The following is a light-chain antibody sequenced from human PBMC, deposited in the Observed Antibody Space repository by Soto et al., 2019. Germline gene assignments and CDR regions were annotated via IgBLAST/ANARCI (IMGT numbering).Light chain of an antibody. V-gene: IGKV3-15*01. CDR3: LQYNNWWT. Sequence: EILLTQSPATLSLSPGEISTLSCRASQSVSNYLSWYQQKPGRSPRLLIYGASTRAIGIPARFSGSGSGTEFTLTISSLQSEDFAVYYCLQYNNWWTFGQGTKVDIK. CDR2: GAS. J-gene: IGKJ1*01. CDR1: QSVSNY.